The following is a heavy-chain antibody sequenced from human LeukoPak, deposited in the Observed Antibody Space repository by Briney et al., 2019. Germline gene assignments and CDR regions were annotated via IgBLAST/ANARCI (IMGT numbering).Heavy chain of an antibody. Sequence: SVKVSCKASGGAFSSYAISWVRQAPGQGLEWMGGIIPIFGTANYAQKFQGRVTITTDESTSTAYMELSSLRSEVTAVCYWARDSFGYYYDSSGHSGWFDPWGQGTLVTVSS. CDR2: IIPIFGTA. CDR1: GGAFSSYA. CDR3: ARDSFGYYYDSSGHSGWFDP. V-gene: IGHV1-69*05. J-gene: IGHJ5*02. D-gene: IGHD3-22*01.